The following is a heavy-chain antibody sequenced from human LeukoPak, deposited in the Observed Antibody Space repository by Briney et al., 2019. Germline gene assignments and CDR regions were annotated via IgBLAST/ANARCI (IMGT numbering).Heavy chain of an antibody. J-gene: IGHJ4*02. CDR3: ARGERDFDY. V-gene: IGHV3-49*04. D-gene: IGHD3-16*01. CDR2: TRSKVYGGTT. CDR1: GLSFSDSA. Sequence: GGSLRLSCTFSGLSFSDSAVTWVRQAPGKGLEWIGCTRSKVYGGTTEYAASVKGRITISRDESKSIAYLQMDSLTTEDTAVYFCARGERDFDYRGQGTLVTVSS.